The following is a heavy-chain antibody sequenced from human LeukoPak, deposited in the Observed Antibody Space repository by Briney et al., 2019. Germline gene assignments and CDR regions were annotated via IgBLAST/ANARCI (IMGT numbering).Heavy chain of an antibody. D-gene: IGHD3-10*01. V-gene: IGHV4-4*02. J-gene: IGHJ4*02. CDR2: IYHSGST. CDR1: GGSISSSNW. Sequence: PSGTLSLTCAVSGGSISSSNWWSWVRQPPGKGLEWIGEIYHSGSTNYNPSLKSRVTISVDKSKNQFSLKLSSVTAADTAVYYCARVWVVLLWFGDPRYYFDYWGQGTLVTVSS. CDR3: ARVWVVLLWFGDPRYYFDY.